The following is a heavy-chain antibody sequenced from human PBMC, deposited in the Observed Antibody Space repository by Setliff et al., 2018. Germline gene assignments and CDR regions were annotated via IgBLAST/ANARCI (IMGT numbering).Heavy chain of an antibody. V-gene: IGHV4-34*01. CDR1: GGSFSGYY. CDR3: GRVRRVVIAYYYYMDV. CDR2: INHSGST. Sequence: SETLSLTCAVYGGSFSGYYWSWIRQPPGKGLEWIGEINHSGSTNYNPSLKSRVTISVDTSKNQFSLKLSSGTAADTAVYYCGRVRRVVIAYYYYMDVWGKGTTVTVSS. D-gene: IGHD2-21*01. J-gene: IGHJ6*03.